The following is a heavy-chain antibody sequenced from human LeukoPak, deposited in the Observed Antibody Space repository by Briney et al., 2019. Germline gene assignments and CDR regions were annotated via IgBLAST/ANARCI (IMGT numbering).Heavy chain of an antibody. CDR1: GFTYSSYA. J-gene: IGHJ4*02. D-gene: IGHD6-13*01. CDR3: ARDNREQQLVPPTFDY. V-gene: IGHV3-30-3*01. Sequence: GGSLRLSCAASGFTYSSYAMHWVRQAPGKGLEWVAVISYDGSNKYYADSVKGRFTISRDNSKNTLYLQMNSLRAEDTAVYYCARDNREQQLVPPTFDYWGQGTLVTVYS. CDR2: ISYDGSNK.